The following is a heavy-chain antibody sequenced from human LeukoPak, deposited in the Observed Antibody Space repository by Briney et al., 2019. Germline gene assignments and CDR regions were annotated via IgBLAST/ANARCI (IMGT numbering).Heavy chain of an antibody. CDR1: GGSISSYY. D-gene: IGHD3-22*01. J-gene: IGHJ3*02. Sequence: PSETLSLTCTVSGGSISSYYWCWIRQPPGKGLEWMGYVYYSGSTNYNPSLKSRVTISVDTSKNQFSLKLSSVTAADTAVYYCAKKTYYYDSSGYSDAFDIWGQGTMVTVSS. CDR2: VYYSGST. CDR3: AKKTYYYDSSGYSDAFDI. V-gene: IGHV4-59*01.